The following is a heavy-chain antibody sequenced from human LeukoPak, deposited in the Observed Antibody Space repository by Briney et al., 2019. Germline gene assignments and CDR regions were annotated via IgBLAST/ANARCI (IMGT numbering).Heavy chain of an antibody. J-gene: IGHJ4*02. Sequence: SETLSLTCTVSGGSSSRYYWSWIRQPPGKGLEWIGYISYTGSTNCNPSLKSRVTISVDTSQNQFSLKLNSVTAADTAMYYCARHLYESRGQTSFDYWGQGTLVTVSS. CDR1: GGSSSRYY. D-gene: IGHD3-22*01. V-gene: IGHV4-59*08. CDR3: ARHLYESRGQTSFDY. CDR2: ISYTGST.